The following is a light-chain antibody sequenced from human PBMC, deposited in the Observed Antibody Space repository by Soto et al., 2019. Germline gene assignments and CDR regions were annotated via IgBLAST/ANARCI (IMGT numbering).Light chain of an antibody. V-gene: IGKV3-20*01. CDR1: ESVSDSQ. J-gene: IGKJ1*01. CDR3: QQYGTSRWT. Sequence: IVLTQSPGTLALSPGERANLSCSASESVSDSQLAWYQQKPGRAPRLLIYAVSSRATGIADRFSGSGSRTDFNLTISRLEPEDFALYYCQQYGTSRWTFGQGTKVDIK. CDR2: AVS.